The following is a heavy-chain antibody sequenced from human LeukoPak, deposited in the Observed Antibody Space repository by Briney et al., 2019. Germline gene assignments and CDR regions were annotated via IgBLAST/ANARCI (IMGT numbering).Heavy chain of an antibody. V-gene: IGHV1-46*01. CDR1: GYTFTSYY. D-gene: IGHD6-13*01. J-gene: IGHJ4*02. CDR2: INPSGGST. CDR3: ASDYAAAGTNEGGDY. Sequence: ASVKVSCKASGYTFTSYYMHWVRQAPGQGLEWMGIINPSGGSTSYAQKFQGRVTMTRDTSTSTVYMELSSLRSEDTAVYYCASDYAAAGTNEGGDYWGQGTLVTVSS.